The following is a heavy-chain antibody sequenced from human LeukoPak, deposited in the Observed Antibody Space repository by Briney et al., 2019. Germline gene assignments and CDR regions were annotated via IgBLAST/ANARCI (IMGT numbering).Heavy chain of an antibody. Sequence: PSETLSLTCAVYGGSFSGYYWSWIRQPPGKGLEWIGEINHSGSTNYNPSLKSRVTISVDKSKNQFSLNLTSVTAADTALYYCARGLSPAGETLGYWGQGTLVTVSS. J-gene: IGHJ4*02. CDR1: GGSFSGYY. CDR3: ARGLSPAGETLGY. CDR2: INHSGST. V-gene: IGHV4-34*01. D-gene: IGHD7-27*01.